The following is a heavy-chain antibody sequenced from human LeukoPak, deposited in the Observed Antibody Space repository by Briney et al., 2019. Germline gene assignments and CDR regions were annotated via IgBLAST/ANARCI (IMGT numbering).Heavy chain of an antibody. D-gene: IGHD5-18*01. CDR3: ARVGLRGYSYGYYMDV. J-gene: IGHJ6*03. Sequence: GGSLRLSCAASGFTFSSYSMSWVRQAPGKGLEWVSSISSSSSYIYYADSVKGRFTISRDNAKNSLYLQMNSLRAEDTAVYYCARVGLRGYSYGYYMDVWGKGTTVTVSS. CDR2: ISSSSSYI. V-gene: IGHV3-21*01. CDR1: GFTFSSYS.